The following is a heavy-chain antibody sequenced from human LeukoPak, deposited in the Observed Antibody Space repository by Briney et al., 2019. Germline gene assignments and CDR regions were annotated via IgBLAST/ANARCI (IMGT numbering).Heavy chain of an antibody. CDR1: GFTFNNAW. CDR2: IKQDGSEK. D-gene: IGHD6-19*01. V-gene: IGHV3-7*01. J-gene: IGHJ1*01. Sequence: GGSLRLSCAASGFTFNNAWMSWVRQAPGKGLEWVANIKQDGSEKYYVDSVKGRFTISRDNAKNSLYLQMNSLRAEDTAVYYCARGANSGWYAEYFQHWGQGTLVTVSS. CDR3: ARGANSGWYAEYFQH.